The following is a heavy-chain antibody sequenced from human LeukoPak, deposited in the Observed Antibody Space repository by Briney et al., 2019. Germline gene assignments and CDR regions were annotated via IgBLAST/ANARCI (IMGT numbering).Heavy chain of an antibody. CDR1: GGSFNGYY. CDR2: VHHDGTT. CDR3: ARLRPNGATRTGPSY. J-gene: IGHJ4*02. Sequence: PSETLSLTCVAHGGSFNGYYWSWIRQPPGKGLEWIGEVHHDGTTKYNPSLKSRVGIVVDTSTHQFSLNLTSVTAADTAVYFCARLRPNGATRTGPSYWGQGTLVTVSS. D-gene: IGHD2-8*01. V-gene: IGHV4-34*01.